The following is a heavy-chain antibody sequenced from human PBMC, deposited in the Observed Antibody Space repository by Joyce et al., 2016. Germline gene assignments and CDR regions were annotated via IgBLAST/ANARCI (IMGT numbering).Heavy chain of an antibody. V-gene: IGHV4-59*01. CDR2: IYYSGIT. CDR1: GGSIGRYY. CDR3: AREEFYDGRGTSTYYFDY. Sequence: QVQLQESGPGLVKPSETLSLTCTVSGGSIGRYYWSWIRRPPDKGLGWIGYIYYSGITNYNPSLKSRVTMSVDTSKNQFSLRLTSVTAADTAVYYCAREEFYDGRGTSTYYFDYWGRGTLVTVSS. D-gene: IGHD3-22*01. J-gene: IGHJ4*02.